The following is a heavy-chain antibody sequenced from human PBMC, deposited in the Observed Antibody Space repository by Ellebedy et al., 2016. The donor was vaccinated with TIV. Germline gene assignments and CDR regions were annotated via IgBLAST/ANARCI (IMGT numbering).Heavy chain of an antibody. CDR1: GFTFRSFW. D-gene: IGHD1/OR15-1a*01. Sequence: GGSLRLSXEASGFTFRSFWMSWVRQAPGKGLEWVANINQDESEKYYGDSVRGRFTIFRDNAKNSLYLEMNSLRGEDTGVYYCARTGSDWDTYYYYYGLDAWGQGTTVTVSS. CDR2: INQDESEK. CDR3: ARTGSDWDTYYYYYGLDA. V-gene: IGHV3-7*01. J-gene: IGHJ6*02.